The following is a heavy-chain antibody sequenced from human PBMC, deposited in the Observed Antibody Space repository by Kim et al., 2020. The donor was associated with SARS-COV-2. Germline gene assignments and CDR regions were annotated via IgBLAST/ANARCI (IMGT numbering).Heavy chain of an antibody. CDR3: AKRYGNFFGFDV. J-gene: IGHJ6*02. D-gene: IGHD2-15*01. V-gene: IGHV3-9*01. Sequence: IGYADSVKGRFTISRDHAKSSVYLQTDSMRPEDTALYYCAKRYGNFFGFDVWGQGTTVTVSS. CDR2: I.